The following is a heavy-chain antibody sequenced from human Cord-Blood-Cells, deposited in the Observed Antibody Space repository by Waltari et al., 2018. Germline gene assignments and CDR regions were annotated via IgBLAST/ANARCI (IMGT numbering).Heavy chain of an antibody. CDR3: ATAVEYCSSTSCYAFDI. Sequence: QVQLVQSGAEVKKPGASVKVSCKVSGYTLTELPMYWVRQAPGKGLEWMGGFDPEDGETIYAQKFEGRVTMTEDTSTETAYMELSSLRYEDTAVYYWATAVEYCSSTSCYAFDIWGQGTMVTVSS. CDR2: FDPEDGET. V-gene: IGHV1-24*01. CDR1: GYTLTELP. D-gene: IGHD2-2*01. J-gene: IGHJ3*02.